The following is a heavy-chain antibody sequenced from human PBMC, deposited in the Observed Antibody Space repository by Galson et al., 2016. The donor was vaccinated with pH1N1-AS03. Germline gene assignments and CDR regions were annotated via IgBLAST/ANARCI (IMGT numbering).Heavy chain of an antibody. CDR1: GFTFSTYS. V-gene: IGHV3-48*01. Sequence: LRLSCAASGFTFSTYSMNWVRQPPGKGLEWVSYISSSGGTLYYADSVKGRFIISRDNARNSLFLHMNSLRAEDTAVYYCARGDSSGWYIDYWGQGTLVTVSS. CDR3: ARGDSSGWYIDY. J-gene: IGHJ4*02. CDR2: ISSSGGTL. D-gene: IGHD6-19*01.